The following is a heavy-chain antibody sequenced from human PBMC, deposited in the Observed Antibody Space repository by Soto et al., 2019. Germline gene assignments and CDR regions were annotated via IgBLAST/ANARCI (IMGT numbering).Heavy chain of an antibody. D-gene: IGHD2-2*01. CDR3: AREEEASVSTKWFHP. CDR2: INWKGDRS. J-gene: IGHJ5*02. V-gene: IGHV3-20*04. CDR1: GFTFNDYG. Sequence: EVQLVESGGGVVRPGGSLRLSCAASGFTFNDYGMSWVRQAPGKGLEWVSGINWKGDRSGHADSVKGRFTISRDNAKNSLYLQMNSLRVEDTAFYYCAREEEASVSTKWFHPWGQGTLVTVSS.